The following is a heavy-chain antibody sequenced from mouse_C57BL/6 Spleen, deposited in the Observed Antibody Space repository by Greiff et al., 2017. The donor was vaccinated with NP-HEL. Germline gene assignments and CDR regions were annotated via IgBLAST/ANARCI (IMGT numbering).Heavy chain of an antibody. CDR2: INPNNGGT. D-gene: IGHD2-3*01. V-gene: IGHV1-26*01. CDR1: GYTFTDYY. J-gene: IGHJ3*01. CDR3: ARGIYDGYYGGFAY. Sequence: EVQLQQSGPELVKPGASVKISCKASGYTFTDYYMTWVKQSHGKSLEWIGDINPNNGGTSYNQKFKGKATLTVDKSSSTAYMELRSLTSEDSAVYYCARGIYDGYYGGFAYWGQWTLVTVSA.